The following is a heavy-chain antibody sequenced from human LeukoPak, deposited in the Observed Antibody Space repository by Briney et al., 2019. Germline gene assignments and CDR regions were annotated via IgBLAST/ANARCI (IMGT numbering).Heavy chain of an antibody. J-gene: IGHJ5*02. CDR2: ISGSGGST. CDR3: AKDKQYQLPRGMNWFDP. Sequence: GGSLRLSCAASGFTFSSYAMSWVRQAPGKGLEWVSAISGSGGSTYYADSVKGRFTISRDNSKNTLYLQTNSLRAEDTAVYYCAKDKQYQLPRGMNWFDPWGQGTLVTVSS. D-gene: IGHD2-2*01. V-gene: IGHV3-23*01. CDR1: GFTFSSYA.